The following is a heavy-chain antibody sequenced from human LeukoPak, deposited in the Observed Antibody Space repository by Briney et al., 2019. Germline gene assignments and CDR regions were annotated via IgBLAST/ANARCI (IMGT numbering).Heavy chain of an antibody. J-gene: IGHJ4*02. D-gene: IGHD3-3*01. CDR1: GGSYSGYY. CDR3: ASQTYYDFWSGYSAYDY. Sequence: PSETLSLTCAVYGGSYSGYYWSWIRQPPGKGLEWIWEINHSGSTNYNPSLKSRVTISVDTSKNHFSLKLSSVTAADAAVYYCASQTYYDFWSGYSAYDYWGQGTLVTVSS. V-gene: IGHV4-34*01. CDR2: INHSGST.